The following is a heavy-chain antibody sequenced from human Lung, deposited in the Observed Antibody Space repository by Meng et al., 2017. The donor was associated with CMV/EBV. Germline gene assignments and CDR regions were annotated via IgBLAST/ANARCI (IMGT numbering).Heavy chain of an antibody. Sequence: SCAASGFTFSSYEMNWVRQAPGKGLEWVSYISSNGSTIYYADSVKGRFTISRDNAKNSLYLQMNSLRAEDTAVYYCARDLSRYSGYGGEGDYWGKGTXVTVSS. CDR1: GFTFSSYE. V-gene: IGHV3-48*03. CDR2: ISSNGSTI. J-gene: IGHJ4*02. CDR3: ARDLSRYSGYGGEGDY. D-gene: IGHD5-12*01.